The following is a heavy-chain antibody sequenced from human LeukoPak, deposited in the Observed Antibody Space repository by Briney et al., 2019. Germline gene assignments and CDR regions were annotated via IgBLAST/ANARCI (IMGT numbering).Heavy chain of an antibody. J-gene: IGHJ4*02. CDR3: ARSITMVRGVSNHFDY. CDR1: GGSISSGDYY. Sequence: SETLSLTCTVSGGSISSGDYYWSWIRQPPGKGLEWIGYIYYSGSTYYNPSLKSRVTISVDTSKNQFSLKLSSVTAADTAVYYCARSITMVRGVSNHFDYWGQGTLVTVSS. CDR2: IYYSGST. V-gene: IGHV4-30-4*08. D-gene: IGHD3-10*01.